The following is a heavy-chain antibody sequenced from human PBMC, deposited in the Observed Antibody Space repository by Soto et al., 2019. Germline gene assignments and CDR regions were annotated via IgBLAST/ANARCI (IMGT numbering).Heavy chain of an antibody. CDR2: ISQGGNT. J-gene: IGHJ4*02. CDR3: ARAPKVSGSSQTRPDF. D-gene: IGHD6-6*01. CDR1: SGSFSGYY. Sequence: ETLSLTCSIYSGSFSGYYWSWIRQPPGKGLEWIGEISQGGNTNYSPSLKSRVSISIDTSKKQFSLNLASVSAADTAVYYCARAPKVSGSSQTRPDFWGQGTLVTVSS. V-gene: IGHV4-34*01.